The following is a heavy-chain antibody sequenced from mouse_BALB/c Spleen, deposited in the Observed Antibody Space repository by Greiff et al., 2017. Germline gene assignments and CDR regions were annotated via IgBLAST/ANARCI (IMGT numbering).Heavy chain of an antibody. CDR2: ISDGGSYT. CDR3: ERGGHYYAMDY. J-gene: IGHJ4*01. V-gene: IGHV5-4*02. Sequence: EVQLVESGGGLVKPGGSLKLSCAASGFTFSDYYMDWVRQTPEKGLEWVATISDGGSYTYYPDSVKGRFTISRDNAKNNLYLQMSSLKSEDTAMYYCERGGHYYAMDYWGQGTSVTVSS. CDR1: GFTFSDYY.